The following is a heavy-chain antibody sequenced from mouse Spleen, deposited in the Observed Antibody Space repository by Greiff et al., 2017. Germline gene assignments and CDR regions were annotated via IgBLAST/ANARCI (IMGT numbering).Heavy chain of an antibody. D-gene: IGHD4-1*01. V-gene: IGHV2-9-1*01. CDR2: IWTGGGT. Sequence: VQLQQSGPGLVAPSQSLSITCTVSGFSLTSYAISWVRQPPGKGLEWLGVIWTGGGTNYNSALKSRLSISKDNSKSQVFLKMNSLQTDDTARYYCARNNGVTRTSYWYFDVWGAGTTVTVSS. J-gene: IGHJ1*01. CDR3: ARNNGVTRTSYWYFDV. CDR1: GFSLTSYA.